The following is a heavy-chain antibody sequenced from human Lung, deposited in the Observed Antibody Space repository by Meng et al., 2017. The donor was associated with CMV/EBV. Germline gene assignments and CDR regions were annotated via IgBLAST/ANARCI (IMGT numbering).Heavy chain of an antibody. CDR1: GYNFTGYY. V-gene: IGHV1-2*02. J-gene: IGHJ6*02. CDR3: ARSRPGSHYYYGRDV. Sequence: ASVKVSXKASGYNFTGYYIHWVRQAPGQGLEWMGWINPDSGTTGYAPNFRGRVTMTRDTSINTAYMELSRLRSDDTAVYYCARSRPGSHYYYGRDVWGQGTXVTVSS. CDR2: INPDSGTT. D-gene: IGHD1-14*01.